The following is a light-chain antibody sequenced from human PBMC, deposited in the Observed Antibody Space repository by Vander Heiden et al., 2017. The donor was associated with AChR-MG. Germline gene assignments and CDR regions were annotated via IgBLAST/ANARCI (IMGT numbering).Light chain of an antibody. J-gene: IGLJ2*01. Sequence: QSVLTQPPSVSGAPGPRVTISCTGTSSNIGADYYVPWYQQLPATAPKLLIYGNSNRPSGVPDRFSGSKSGTSASLAITGLQAEDEADYYCQSYDSSLSGVVFGGGTKLTVL. CDR3: QSYDSSLSGVV. CDR2: GNS. V-gene: IGLV1-40*01. CDR1: SSNIGADYY.